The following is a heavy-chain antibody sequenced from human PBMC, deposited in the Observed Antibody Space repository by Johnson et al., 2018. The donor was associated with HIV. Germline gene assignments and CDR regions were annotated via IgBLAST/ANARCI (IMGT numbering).Heavy chain of an antibody. D-gene: IGHD3-22*01. V-gene: IGHV3-74*02. CDR3: ARLKGYSDGSRYHRDGFDI. J-gene: IGHJ3*02. CDR2: ISSDGSSI. Sequence: VQLVESGGGLVQPGGSLILSCAASGFTFSSYWMHWVRQAPGKGLVWVSRISSDGSSIYYADSVKGRFTISRDNSKNTLFMQMNNLGAEDTALYYCARLKGYSDGSRYHRDGFDIWGQGTRVTVSS. CDR1: GFTFSSYW.